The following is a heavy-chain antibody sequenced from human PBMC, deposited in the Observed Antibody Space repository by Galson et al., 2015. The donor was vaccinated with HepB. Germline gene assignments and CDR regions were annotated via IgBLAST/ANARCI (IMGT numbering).Heavy chain of an antibody. Sequence: QSGAEVKKPGASVKVSCKASGYTFTSYAVHWVRQAPGQRLEWMGWINAGNGNTKYSQKFQGRVTITRDTSATTAYMELSSLRSEDTAVYYCARTYYDIFTGYVGDAFDMWGQGTMVTVSS. V-gene: IGHV1-3*01. CDR2: INAGNGNT. D-gene: IGHD3-9*01. CDR1: GYTFTSYA. CDR3: ARTYYDIFTGYVGDAFDM. J-gene: IGHJ3*02.